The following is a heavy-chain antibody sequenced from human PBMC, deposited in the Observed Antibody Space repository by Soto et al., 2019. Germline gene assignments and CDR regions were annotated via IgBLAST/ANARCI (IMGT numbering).Heavy chain of an antibody. D-gene: IGHD1-1*01. CDR1: GFTFSNAW. J-gene: IGHJ3*02. CDR2: IKSKTDGGTT. V-gene: IGHV3-15*07. Sequence: EVQLVESGGGLVKPGGSLRLSCAASGFTFSNAWMNWVCQAPGKGLEWVGRIKSKTDGGTTDYAAPVKGRFTISRDDSKNTLYLQMNSLKTEDTALYYCTTDFGTGRRDAFDIWGQGTMVTVSS. CDR3: TTDFGTGRRDAFDI.